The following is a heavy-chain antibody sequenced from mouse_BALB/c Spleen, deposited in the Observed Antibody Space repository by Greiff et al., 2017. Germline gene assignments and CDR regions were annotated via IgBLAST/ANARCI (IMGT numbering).Heavy chain of an antibody. Sequence: DVQLQESGPGLVKPSQSLSLTCSVTGYSITSGYYWNWIRQFPGNKLEWMGYISYDGSNNYNPSLKNRISITRDTSKNQFFLKLNSVTTEDTATYYCAREGTTVVAPYYYAMDYWGQGTSVTVSS. CDR2: ISYDGSN. CDR3: AREGTTVVAPYYYAMDY. CDR1: GYSITSGYY. J-gene: IGHJ4*01. V-gene: IGHV3-6*02. D-gene: IGHD1-1*01.